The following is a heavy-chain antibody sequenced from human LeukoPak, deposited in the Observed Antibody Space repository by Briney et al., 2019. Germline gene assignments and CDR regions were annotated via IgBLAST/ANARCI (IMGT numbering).Heavy chain of an antibody. D-gene: IGHD6-19*01. J-gene: IGHJ5*02. CDR2: IYTSGST. Sequence: SETLSLTCPVSGGSISSYYWSWIRQPAGKGLEWIGRIYTSGSTNYNPSLKSRVTMSVDTSKNQFSLKLSSVTAADTAVYYCARTPGIAVAGTGAEYNWFDPWGQGTLVTVSS. V-gene: IGHV4-4*07. CDR1: GGSISSYY. CDR3: ARTPGIAVAGTGAEYNWFDP.